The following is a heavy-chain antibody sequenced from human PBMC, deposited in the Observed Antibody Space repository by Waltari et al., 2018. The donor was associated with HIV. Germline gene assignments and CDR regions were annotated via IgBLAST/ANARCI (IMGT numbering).Heavy chain of an antibody. CDR1: GFSLSTTGVG. CDR2: IYWDDDK. D-gene: IGHD3-3*01. CDR3: AHLAWRGYIFDY. V-gene: IGHV2-5*02. Sequence: ITLQESGPTLVKPTQTLPLTCTFSGFSLSTTGVGVGCIRQSPGKALEWLVLIYWDDDKRYSPSLKSRLTITKDTSKNQVVLSLSNMDPVDTATYYCAHLAWRGYIFDYWGQGTLVTVSS. J-gene: IGHJ4*02.